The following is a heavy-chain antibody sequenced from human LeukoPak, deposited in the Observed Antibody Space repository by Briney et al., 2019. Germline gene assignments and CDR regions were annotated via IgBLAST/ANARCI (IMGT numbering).Heavy chain of an antibody. CDR1: GLRISNYA. D-gene: IGHD3-9*01. J-gene: IGHJ4*02. Sequence: GGSLRLSCAASGLRISNYAMTWVRQAPGKGLEWVSTISGRGDSTYDADSVKGRFTISRDKSKNTLYLQMNSLRVEDTAVYHFAKWGDYDVLTGYYDSDYWGQGTLVTVSS. V-gene: IGHV3-23*01. CDR3: AKWGDYDVLTGYYDSDY. CDR2: ISGRGDST.